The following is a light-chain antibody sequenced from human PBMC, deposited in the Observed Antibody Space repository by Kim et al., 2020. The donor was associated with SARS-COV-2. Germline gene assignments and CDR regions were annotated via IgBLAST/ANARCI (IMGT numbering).Light chain of an antibody. CDR3: QVWDSNTVI. V-gene: IGLV3-9*01. J-gene: IGLJ2*01. CDR2: RDN. CDR1: NIGSKN. Sequence: SVARGQTARITCEGNNIGSKNVYWYQQKPGQAPVLVIYRDNIRPSGIPERFSGSNSGSTATLTFSRAQAGDEADYYCQVWDSNTVIFGGGTQLTVL.